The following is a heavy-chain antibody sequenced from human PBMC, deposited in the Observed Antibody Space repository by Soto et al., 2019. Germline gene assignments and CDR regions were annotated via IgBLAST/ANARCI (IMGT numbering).Heavy chain of an antibody. J-gene: IGHJ6*02. CDR1: GYSFTSYW. CDR2: IDPSVSYT. V-gene: IGHV5-10-1*01. CDR3: ARHGHGDDYYYYGMDV. D-gene: IGHD4-17*01. Sequence: GEPMKVSCKGAGYSFTSYWISWVRQMPGKGLEWMGRIDPSVSYTNYSRSFQGHVTISADKSISTAYLQCSSLKASDTAMYYCARHGHGDDYYYYGMDVWGQGTTVTVSS.